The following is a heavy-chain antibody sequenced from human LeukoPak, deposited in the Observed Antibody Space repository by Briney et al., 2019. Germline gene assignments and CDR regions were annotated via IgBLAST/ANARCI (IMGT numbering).Heavy chain of an antibody. V-gene: IGHV4-61*01. J-gene: IGHJ3*02. CDR1: GGSVSSGSYY. CDR3: AREGAYYDILTGYSPDAFDI. D-gene: IGHD3-9*01. Sequence: SETLSLTCTVSGGSVSSGSYYWSWIRQPPGKGLEWIGYIYYSGSTNYNPSLKSRVTISVDTSKNQFSLKLSSVTAADTAVYYCAREGAYYDILTGYSPDAFDIWGQGTIVTVSS. CDR2: IYYSGST.